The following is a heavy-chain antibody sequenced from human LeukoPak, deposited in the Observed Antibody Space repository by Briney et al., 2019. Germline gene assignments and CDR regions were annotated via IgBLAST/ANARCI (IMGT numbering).Heavy chain of an antibody. D-gene: IGHD3-10*01. CDR2: IISKANSYAT. Sequence: GGSLRLSCAASGFTFSGSAMHWVRQASGKGLEWVGRIISKANSYATAYAASVKGRFTISRDDSKNTAYLQMNSLKTEDTAVYYCTPVGSGARNWYFDLWGRGTLVTVSS. J-gene: IGHJ2*01. CDR3: TPVGSGARNWYFDL. CDR1: GFTFSGSA. V-gene: IGHV3-73*01.